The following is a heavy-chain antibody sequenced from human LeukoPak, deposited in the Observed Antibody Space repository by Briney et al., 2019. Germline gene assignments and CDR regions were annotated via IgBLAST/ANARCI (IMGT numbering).Heavy chain of an antibody. CDR3: ARDVGSGYTDAFDI. J-gene: IGHJ3*02. CDR2: IKPDGSEK. V-gene: IGHV3-7*01. CDR1: GFTFSYYW. D-gene: IGHD5-12*01. Sequence: PGGSLRLSCAASGFTFSYYWMSWVRQAPGRRPEWVANIKPDGSEKYYVDSVKGRFTVSRDNAKNSLFLQMNSLRDEDTAVYYCARDVGSGYTDAFDIWGQGTMVTVSS.